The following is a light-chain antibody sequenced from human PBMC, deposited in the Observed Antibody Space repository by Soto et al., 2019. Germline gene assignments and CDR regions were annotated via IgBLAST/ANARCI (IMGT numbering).Light chain of an antibody. CDR1: STNIGSNY. CDR3: AAWDDSLSGQV. CDR2: RNN. V-gene: IGLV1-47*01. J-gene: IGLJ1*01. Sequence: QSVLTQPHSASGTPGQRVTISCSGSSTNIGSNYVYWYQQLPGTAPKLLIYRNNQRPSGVPDRFSGSKSGTSASLAISGLRSEDEADYYCAAWDDSLSGQVFGTGTKLTV.